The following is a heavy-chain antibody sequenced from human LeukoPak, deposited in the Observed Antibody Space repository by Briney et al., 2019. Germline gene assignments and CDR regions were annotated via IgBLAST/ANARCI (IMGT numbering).Heavy chain of an antibody. CDR3: ARDPGAGTWFDL. D-gene: IGHD6-13*01. J-gene: IGHJ5*02. CDR2: ISSSSSYT. Sequence: GGSLRLSCAASGFTFSDYYMSWIRQAPGKGLEWVSYISSSSSYTNYADPVKGRFTISRDNARNSLYLQMNSLRAEDTAVYYCARDPGAGTWFDLWGQGILVTVSS. V-gene: IGHV3-11*06. CDR1: GFTFSDYY.